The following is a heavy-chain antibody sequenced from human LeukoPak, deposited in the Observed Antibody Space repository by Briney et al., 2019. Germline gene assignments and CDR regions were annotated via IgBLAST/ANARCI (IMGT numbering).Heavy chain of an antibody. D-gene: IGHD6-13*01. CDR1: GFTFTSAW. CDR3: TTDIGATWYSFSFDF. J-gene: IGHJ4*02. Sequence: GGSLRLSCGASGFTFTSAWMGWVRQAPGKGLEWVGRIKGQTHGATAEYAASVKGRFTISRDDSKNTLFLQMSSLRAEDTAVYYCTTDIGATWYSFSFDFWGQGTLVTVSS. V-gene: IGHV3-15*01. CDR2: IKGQTHGATA.